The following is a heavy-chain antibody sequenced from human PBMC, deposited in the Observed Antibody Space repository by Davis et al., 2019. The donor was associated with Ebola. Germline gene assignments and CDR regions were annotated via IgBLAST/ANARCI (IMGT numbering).Heavy chain of an antibody. CDR3: ARESAATGYYYGMDV. Sequence: SVKVSCKASGGTFSSYAINWVRQAPGQGLESMGRIIPILGIANYAQKFQGRVTITADKSTSTAYMELSSLRSDDTAVYYCARESAATGYYYGMDVWGQGTTVTVSS. V-gene: IGHV1-69*04. CDR2: IIPILGIA. CDR1: GGTFSSYA. J-gene: IGHJ6*02. D-gene: IGHD3-10*01.